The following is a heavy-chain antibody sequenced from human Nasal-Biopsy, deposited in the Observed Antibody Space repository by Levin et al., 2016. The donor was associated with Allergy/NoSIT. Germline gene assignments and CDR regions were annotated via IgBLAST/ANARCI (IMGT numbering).Heavy chain of an antibody. CDR1: GDSIGTTENF. CDR3: ARRASRSAWEYYFDY. J-gene: IGHJ4*02. D-gene: IGHD1-26*01. V-gene: IGHV4-39*01. Sequence: SETLSLTCSVSGDSIGTTENFWAWIRQPPGKGLEWIGSIHSSGSPYYNPSLETRVTFSVDTSKNQFSLKMSSVTAADTAMYYCARRASRSAWEYYFDYWGQGALVTVSS. CDR2: IHSSGSP.